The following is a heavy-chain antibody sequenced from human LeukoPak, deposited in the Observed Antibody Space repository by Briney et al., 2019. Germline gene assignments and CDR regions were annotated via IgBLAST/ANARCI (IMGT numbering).Heavy chain of an antibody. CDR2: IYYSGST. D-gene: IGHD3-10*01. CDR3: ARVRRYYGSGSYYLDY. Sequence: PSETLSLTCTVSGGSISSSSYYWGWIRQPPGKGLEWIGNIYYSGSTYYKPSLKSRLTISVDTSKNQFSLKLSSVTAADTAVYYCARVRRYYGSGSYYLDYWGQGTLVTVSS. J-gene: IGHJ4*02. CDR1: GGSISSSSYY. V-gene: IGHV4-39*01.